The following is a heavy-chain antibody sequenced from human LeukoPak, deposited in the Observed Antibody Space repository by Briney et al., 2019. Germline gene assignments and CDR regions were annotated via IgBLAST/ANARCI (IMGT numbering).Heavy chain of an antibody. Sequence: SETLSLTCAVYGGSFSGYYWSWIRQPPGKGLEWIGEINHSGSTNYNPSLKSRVTISVDTSKNQFSLKLSSVIAADTAVYYCASRDEIGYCSGGSCYLSTTAPPGYWGQGTLVTVSS. CDR1: GGSFSGYY. CDR3: ASRDEIGYCSGGSCYLSTTAPPGY. D-gene: IGHD2-15*01. J-gene: IGHJ4*02. V-gene: IGHV4-34*01. CDR2: INHSGST.